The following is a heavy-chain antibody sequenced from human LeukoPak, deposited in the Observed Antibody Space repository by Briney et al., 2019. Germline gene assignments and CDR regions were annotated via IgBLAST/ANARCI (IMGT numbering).Heavy chain of an antibody. D-gene: IGHD6-19*01. CDR3: ARGITQQWLVRGASDFDY. CDR2: IIPIFGTA. V-gene: IGHV1-69*05. Sequence: SVKVSCKASGGTFSSYAISWVRQAPGQGLEWMGGIIPIFGTANYAQKFQGRVTMTRNTSISTAYMELSSLRSEDTAVYYCARGITQQWLVRGASDFDYWGQGTLVTVSS. J-gene: IGHJ4*02. CDR1: GGTFSSYA.